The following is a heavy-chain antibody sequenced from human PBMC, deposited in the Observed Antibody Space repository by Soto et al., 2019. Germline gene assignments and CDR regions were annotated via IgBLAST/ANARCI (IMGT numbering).Heavy chain of an antibody. CDR1: GGSISSGGYS. V-gene: IGHV4-30-2*01. CDR2: IYHSGST. Sequence: SETLSLTCAVSGGSISSGGYSWSWIRQPPGKGLEWTGYIYHSGSTNYNPSLNSRVTISVDKSKNQFSLKLSSVTAADTAVYYCASFDSSGLDYWGQGTLVTVSS. D-gene: IGHD3-22*01. CDR3: ASFDSSGLDY. J-gene: IGHJ4*02.